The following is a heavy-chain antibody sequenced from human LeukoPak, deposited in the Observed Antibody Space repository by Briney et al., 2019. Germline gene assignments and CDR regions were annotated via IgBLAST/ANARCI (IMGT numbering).Heavy chain of an antibody. D-gene: IGHD5-12*01. J-gene: IGHJ4*02. Sequence: SETLSLTCTVSGGSISSSSYYWGWIRQPPGKGLEWIGSIYYSGSTYYNPSLKNRVTISVDTSKNQFSLKLSSVTAADTAVYYCARDPTTTGFDYWGQGTLVTVSS. CDR3: ARDPTTTGFDY. CDR2: IYYSGST. V-gene: IGHV4-39*07. CDR1: GGSISSSSYY.